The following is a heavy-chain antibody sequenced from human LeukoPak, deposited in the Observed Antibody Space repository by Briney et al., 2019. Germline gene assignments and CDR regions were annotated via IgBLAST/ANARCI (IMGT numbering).Heavy chain of an antibody. V-gene: IGHV1-2*02. CDR2: INPNSGAT. J-gene: IGHJ5*02. Sequence: AASVTVSCKASGYTFTTSGISWVRQAPGQGLEWMGWINPNSGATNYAQKFQGRVTMTRDTSISTAYMELSRLRSDDTAVYYCARAHLIAAAGYNWFDPWGQGTLVAVSS. CDR3: ARAHLIAAAGYNWFDP. D-gene: IGHD6-13*01. CDR1: GYTFTTSG.